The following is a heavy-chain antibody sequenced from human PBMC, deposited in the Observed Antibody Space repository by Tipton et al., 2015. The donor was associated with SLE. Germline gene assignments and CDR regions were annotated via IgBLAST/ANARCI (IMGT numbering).Heavy chain of an antibody. Sequence: TLSFTCTVSGGSISSYYWSWIRPPPGKGLEWIGYIYYSGSTNYNPSLKSRVTISVDTSKNQFSLKLSSVTAADTAVYYCASGLGGNSGAFAIWGQGTMVTVSS. CDR2: IYYSGST. V-gene: IGHV4-59*01. CDR1: GGSISSYY. D-gene: IGHD4-23*01. CDR3: ASGLGGNSGAFAI. J-gene: IGHJ3*02.